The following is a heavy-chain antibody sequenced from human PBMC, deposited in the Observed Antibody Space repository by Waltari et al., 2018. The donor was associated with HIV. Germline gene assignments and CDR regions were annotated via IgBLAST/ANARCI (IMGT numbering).Heavy chain of an antibody. V-gene: IGHV1-69*01. CDR1: GGTFSSYA. Sequence: QVQLVQSGAEVKKPGSSVKVSCKASGGTFSSYAISWVRQAPGQGLEWMGGIIPIFGTANYAQKFQGRVTITADESTSTAYMELSSLRSEDTGVYYCAAGDYYDSSGYYLCYGMDVWGQGTTVTVSS. D-gene: IGHD3-22*01. CDR3: AAGDYYDSSGYYLCYGMDV. J-gene: IGHJ6*02. CDR2: IIPIFGTA.